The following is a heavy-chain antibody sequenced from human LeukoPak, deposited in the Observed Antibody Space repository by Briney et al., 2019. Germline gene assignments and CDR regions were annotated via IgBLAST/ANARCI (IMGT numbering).Heavy chain of an antibody. CDR2: IIPIFGTA. Sequence: SVKVSCKASGGTFSSYAISWVRQAPGQGLEWMGGIIPIFGTANYAQKFQGRVSMTTDTPTSTAYMELRSLRSDDTAVYYCAKEDKGGSFGCWGQGTLVTVSS. D-gene: IGHD2-15*01. CDR3: AKEDKGGSFGC. CDR1: GGTFSSYA. V-gene: IGHV1-69*05. J-gene: IGHJ4*02.